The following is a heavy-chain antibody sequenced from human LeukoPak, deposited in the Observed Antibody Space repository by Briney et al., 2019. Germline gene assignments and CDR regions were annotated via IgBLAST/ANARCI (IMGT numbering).Heavy chain of an antibody. V-gene: IGHV1-2*02. CDR3: ARANFLYCSSSTCLFDY. CDR2: INPNDGDT. J-gene: IGHJ4*02. D-gene: IGHD2-2*01. CDR1: GYTFTDYY. Sequence: ASVKVSCKASGYTFTDYYMHWVRQAPGQGFEWMGWINPNDGDTNYAQKFQDRVTMTRDTSISTAHMEVSRLRFDDTAVYYCARANFLYCSSSTCLFDYWGQGTLVTVSS.